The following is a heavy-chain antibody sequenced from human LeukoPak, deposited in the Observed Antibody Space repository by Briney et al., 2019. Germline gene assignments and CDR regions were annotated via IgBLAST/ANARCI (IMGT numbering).Heavy chain of an antibody. CDR2: INHNGNVN. CDR1: GFTFSSYW. V-gene: IGHV3-7*03. D-gene: IGHD3-16*01. Sequence: GGSLRLSCAASGFTFSSYWMNWARQAPGKGLEWVASINHNGNVNYYVDSAKGRFTISRDNAKNSLYLQMSNLRAEGTAVYFCARGGGLDVWGQGATVTVSS. CDR3: ARGGGLDV. J-gene: IGHJ6*02.